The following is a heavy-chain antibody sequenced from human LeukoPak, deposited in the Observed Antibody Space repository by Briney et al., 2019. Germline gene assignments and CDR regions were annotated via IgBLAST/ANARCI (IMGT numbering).Heavy chain of an antibody. CDR1: GFTLSTYT. D-gene: IGHD2-2*01. CDR2: ISYEAINK. V-gene: IGHV3-30-3*01. Sequence: PGRSLRLSCVASGFTLSTYTTHWVRQAPGKGLEWVASISYEAINKYYADSVKGRFTISRDNAKNSLYLQMNSLRAEDTAVYYCARDEGYCSSTSCSGDYWGQGTLVTVSS. CDR3: ARDEGYCSSTSCSGDY. J-gene: IGHJ4*02.